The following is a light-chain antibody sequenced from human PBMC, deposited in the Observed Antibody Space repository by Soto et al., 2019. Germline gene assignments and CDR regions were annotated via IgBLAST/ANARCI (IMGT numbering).Light chain of an antibody. V-gene: IGKV3-11*01. CDR2: DAS. CDR1: HSVSSY. J-gene: IGKJ4*01. CDR3: PQRGNWVP. Sequence: EVVLTQSPATLSLSPGERATLSCRSSHSVSSYLAWYQQKPGQAPSVLIYDASSRATDIPARFRGSGSGPDFTLTLSRQEAQDFAVYYCPQRGNWVPFGGGTPLEIQ.